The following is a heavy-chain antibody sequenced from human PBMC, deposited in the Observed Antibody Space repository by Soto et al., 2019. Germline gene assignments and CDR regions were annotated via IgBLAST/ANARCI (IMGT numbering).Heavy chain of an antibody. CDR1: GGTLNNYA. J-gene: IGHJ4*02. D-gene: IGHD3-3*01. V-gene: IGHV1-69*13. CDR3: ATDSNYDVSNSF. Sequence: PSVKVSCKASGGTLNNYAINWVRQAPGRGLEWMGGILPVSTPPDYAQKFHGRVSITAHHSTSTVYMELSRLKSDDTAVYFCATDSNYDVSNSFWGQGTLVTVSS. CDR2: ILPVSTPP.